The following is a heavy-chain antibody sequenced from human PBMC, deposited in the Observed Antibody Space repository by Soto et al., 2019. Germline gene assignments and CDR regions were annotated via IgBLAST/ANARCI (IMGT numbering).Heavy chain of an antibody. CDR3: ARARAAVKPGDPSNYFDY. CDR2: INPNSGGT. CDR1: GYTFTGYY. Sequence: ASVKVSCKASGYTFTGYYMHWVRQAPGQGLEWMGWINPNSGGTNYAQKFQGRVTMTRDTSISTAYMELSRLRSDDTAVYYCARARAAVKPGDPSNYFDYWGQGTLVTVSS. D-gene: IGHD7-27*01. V-gene: IGHV1-2*02. J-gene: IGHJ4*02.